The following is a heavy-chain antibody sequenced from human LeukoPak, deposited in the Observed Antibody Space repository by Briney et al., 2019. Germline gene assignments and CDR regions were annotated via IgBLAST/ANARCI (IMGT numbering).Heavy chain of an antibody. V-gene: IGHV3-53*01. D-gene: IGHD1-26*01. Sequence: PGGSLRLSCAASDFTASSNYMSWVRQAPGKGLEWVSVLYAGGSTYYADSVKGRFTISRDNSKNTLYLQMNSLRAEDTAVYYCARAPHSGSYYFDYWGQGTLVTVSS. CDR3: ARAPHSGSYYFDY. J-gene: IGHJ4*02. CDR1: DFTASSNY. CDR2: LYAGGST.